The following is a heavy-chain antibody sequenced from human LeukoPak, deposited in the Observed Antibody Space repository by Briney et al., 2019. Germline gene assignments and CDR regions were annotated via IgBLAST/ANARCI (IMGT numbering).Heavy chain of an antibody. V-gene: IGHV3-30*02. J-gene: IGHJ4*02. CDR2: IQYDGSHK. CDR3: ANSHY. Sequence: GGSLRLSRAASEFILSTYGMHWVRQAPGKGLEWVAFIQYDGSHKYYADSVKGRFIISRDNSKNTLFLQMHSLRAEDTAVYYCANSHYWGQGTLVTVSS. CDR1: EFILSTYG.